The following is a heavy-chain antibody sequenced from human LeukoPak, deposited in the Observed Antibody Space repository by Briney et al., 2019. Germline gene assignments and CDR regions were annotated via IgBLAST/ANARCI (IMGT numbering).Heavy chain of an antibody. CDR3: AKDRQPSSSWLGYYSISYYFDY. CDR1: GFTFSNYG. D-gene: IGHD6-13*01. J-gene: IGHJ4*02. Sequence: PGRSLRLSCAASGFTFSNYGMHWVRQAPGKGLEWVAVIWYGGSNKYYADSVKGRFTISRDNPKNTLYLQMNSLRAEDTAVYYCAKDRQPSSSWLGYYSISYYFDYWGQGTLVTVSS. CDR2: IWYGGSNK. V-gene: IGHV3-33*06.